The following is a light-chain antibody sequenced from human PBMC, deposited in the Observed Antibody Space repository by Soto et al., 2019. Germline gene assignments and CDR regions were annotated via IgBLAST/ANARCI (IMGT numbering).Light chain of an antibody. V-gene: IGLV2-23*01. CDR3: CSYAGSSTFV. Sequence: QSVLTQPASVSGSPGQSITISCTGTSSDVGSYNLVSWYQQHPGKAPKPMIYEGSKRSSGVSNRFSGSKSGNTASLTISGLQAEDEADYYCCSYAGSSTFVFGTGTKLTVL. CDR1: SSDVGSYNL. J-gene: IGLJ1*01. CDR2: EGS.